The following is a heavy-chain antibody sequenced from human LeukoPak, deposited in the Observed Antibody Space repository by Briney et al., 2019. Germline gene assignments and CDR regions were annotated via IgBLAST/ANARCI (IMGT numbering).Heavy chain of an antibody. CDR2: ISGYNGNT. Sequence: ASVKVSCKASGYTFTSCGLIWVRQAPGQGLEWMGWISGYNGNTNYAQKLQGRVTMTTDISTSTAYMELRSLRSDDTAVYYCARTPFLYCSGGSCYSDYWGRGTLVTVSS. CDR3: ARTPFLYCSGGSCYSDY. J-gene: IGHJ4*02. CDR1: GYTFTSCG. D-gene: IGHD2-15*01. V-gene: IGHV1-18*01.